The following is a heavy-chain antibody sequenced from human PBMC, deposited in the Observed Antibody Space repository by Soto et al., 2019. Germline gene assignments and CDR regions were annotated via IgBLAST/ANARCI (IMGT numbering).Heavy chain of an antibody. CDR3: AKVSCTNGVCGDYYYGMDV. J-gene: IGHJ6*02. Sequence: VQLVESGGGVVQPGRSLRLSCAASGFTFSSYGMHWVRQAPGKGLEWVAVISYDGSNKYYADSVKGRFTISRDNSKNTLYLQMNSLRAEDTAVYYCAKVSCTNGVCGDYYYGMDVWGQETTVTVSS. D-gene: IGHD2-8*01. V-gene: IGHV3-30*18. CDR2: ISYDGSNK. CDR1: GFTFSSYG.